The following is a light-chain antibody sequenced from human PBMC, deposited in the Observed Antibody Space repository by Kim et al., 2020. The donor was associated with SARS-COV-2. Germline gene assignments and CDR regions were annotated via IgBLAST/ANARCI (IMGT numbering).Light chain of an antibody. Sequence: GQMVSISCSGSNSNIGTNPVNWYQQLSGAAPRLLMYSSDQRPSGVPDRFSGSKSGTSASLAVSGLRSDDEADYYCASWDDSLNGAVFGGGTRLTVL. V-gene: IGLV1-44*01. CDR2: SSD. CDR3: ASWDDSLNGAV. CDR1: NSNIGTNP. J-gene: IGLJ3*02.